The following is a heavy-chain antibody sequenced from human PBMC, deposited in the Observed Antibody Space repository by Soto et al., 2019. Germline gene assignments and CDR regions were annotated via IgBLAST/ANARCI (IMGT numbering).Heavy chain of an antibody. D-gene: IGHD4-4*01. V-gene: IGHV3-15*01. CDR2: IKSKTDGGTT. Sequence: GGSLRLSCAASGFTFSNAWMSWVRQAPGKGLEWVGRIKSKTDGGTTDYAAPVKGRFTISRDDSKNTLYLQMNSLKTEDTAVYYCTTDVFGDYSVWFDPWGQGTLVTVSS. CDR3: TTDVFGDYSVWFDP. J-gene: IGHJ5*02. CDR1: GFTFSNAW.